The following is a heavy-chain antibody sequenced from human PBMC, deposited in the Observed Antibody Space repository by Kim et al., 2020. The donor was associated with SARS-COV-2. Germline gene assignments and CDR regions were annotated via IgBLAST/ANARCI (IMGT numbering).Heavy chain of an antibody. V-gene: IGHV3-30*18. J-gene: IGHJ4*02. Sequence: GRSLRLSCAASGFTFSSYGMHWVRQAPGKGLEWVAVISYDGSNKYYADSVKGRFTISRDNSKNTLYLQMNSLRAEDTAVYYCAKDQADYDSSGYYYGGHYFDYGGQGTLVTVSS. D-gene: IGHD3-22*01. CDR1: GFTFSSYG. CDR3: AKDQADYDSSGYYYGGHYFDY. CDR2: ISYDGSNK.